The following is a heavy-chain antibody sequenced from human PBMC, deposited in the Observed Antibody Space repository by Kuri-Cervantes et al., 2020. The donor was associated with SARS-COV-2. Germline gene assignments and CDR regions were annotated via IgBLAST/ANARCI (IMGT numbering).Heavy chain of an antibody. CDR1: GFTFSDYY. J-gene: IGHJ4*02. Sequence: GESLKISCAASGFTFSDYYMSWIRQAPGKGLEWVSYISSSSSYTNYADSVKGRFTISRDNAKNSLYLQMNSLRAEDTAVYYCAREARDYYDTSGYLDYWGQGFLVTVSS. D-gene: IGHD3-22*01. CDR3: AREARDYYDTSGYLDY. CDR2: ISSSSSYT. V-gene: IGHV3-11*06.